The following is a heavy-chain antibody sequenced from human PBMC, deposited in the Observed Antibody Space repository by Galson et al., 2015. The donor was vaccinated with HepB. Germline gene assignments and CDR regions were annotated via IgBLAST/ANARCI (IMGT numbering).Heavy chain of an antibody. Sequence: SLRLSCAASGFTFSNSAMHWVRQAPGKGLEWVTVISYDGYNKYYADSVKGRFTISRDNSKNTLYLQMNSLRAEDTAVYYCAREGGESSGQAYYFDYWGQGTLVTVSS. CDR3: AREGGESSGQAYYFDY. CDR1: GFTFSNSA. CDR2: ISYDGYNK. J-gene: IGHJ4*02. D-gene: IGHD6-19*01. V-gene: IGHV3-30-3*01.